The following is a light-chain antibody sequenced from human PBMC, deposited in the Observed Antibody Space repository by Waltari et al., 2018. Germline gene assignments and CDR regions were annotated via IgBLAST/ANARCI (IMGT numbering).Light chain of an antibody. CDR2: KTS. J-gene: IGKJ1*01. V-gene: IGKV1-5*03. CDR3: QRYKTSFRT. Sequence: DIQMTQSPSTLSASVGDRVTITCRASQNISPWLAWHQQKPGKAPRLLIYKTSTLESGVPSRFSGSGSGTAFTLTISSLQPEDFATYYCQRYKTSFRTFGQGTRVEIK. CDR1: QNISPW.